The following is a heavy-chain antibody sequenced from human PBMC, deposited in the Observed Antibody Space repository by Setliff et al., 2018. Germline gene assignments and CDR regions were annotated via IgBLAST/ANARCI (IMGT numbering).Heavy chain of an antibody. CDR3: ARDRVYYGMDV. CDR1: GFTFSSYS. D-gene: IGHD3-10*01. J-gene: IGHJ6*02. V-gene: IGHV3-21*01. CDR2: ISSSSSYI. Sequence: GGSLRLSCAASGFTFSSYSMNWVRQAPGEGLEWVSSISSSSSYIYYADSVKGRFTISRDNAKNSLYLQMNSLRAEDTAVYYCARDRVYYGMDVWGQGTTVTVSS.